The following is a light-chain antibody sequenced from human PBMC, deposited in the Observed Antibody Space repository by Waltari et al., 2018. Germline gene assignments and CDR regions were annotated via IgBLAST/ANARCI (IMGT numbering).Light chain of an antibody. Sequence: EIVMTQSPATLSVSPGEPATLSCRASENVNSNLAWYQQKPGQAPRLLLYGASTRAPGIPDRIRGSGSGTEFTLTISSLQSEDFAVYYCQHYNQWPLYTFGQGTKLEIK. CDR1: ENVNSN. CDR2: GAS. V-gene: IGKV3D-15*01. J-gene: IGKJ2*01. CDR3: QHYNQWPLYT.